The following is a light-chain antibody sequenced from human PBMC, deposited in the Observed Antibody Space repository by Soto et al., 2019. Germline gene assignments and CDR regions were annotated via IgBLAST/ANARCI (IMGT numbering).Light chain of an antibody. J-gene: IGLJ1*01. CDR3: SSYTSSSTLSTYV. CDR1: SSDVGGYNY. Sequence: QSALTQPSSVSWSPGQSITISCTGTSSDVGGYNYVSWYQHHPGKAPKLMIYDVSNRPSGVSNRFSGSKSGNTASLIISGLQAEDEADYYCSSYTSSSTLSTYVFGTGTKLTVL. V-gene: IGLV2-14*03. CDR2: DVS.